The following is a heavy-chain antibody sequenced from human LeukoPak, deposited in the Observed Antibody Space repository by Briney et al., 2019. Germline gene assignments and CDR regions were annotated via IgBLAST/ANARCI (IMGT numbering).Heavy chain of an antibody. Sequence: GGSLRLSCAASGFTFSNYWMSWVRQAPGKGLEWVAHIKQDGSAKYYVDSVKGRFTISRDNAKNTLYLQMNSLRAEDTAVYYCASGYGDYVWGSYRPPNYGMDVWGQGTTVTVSS. V-gene: IGHV3-7*01. J-gene: IGHJ6*02. D-gene: IGHD3-16*02. CDR2: IKQDGSAK. CDR3: ASGYGDYVWGSYRPPNYGMDV. CDR1: GFTFSNYW.